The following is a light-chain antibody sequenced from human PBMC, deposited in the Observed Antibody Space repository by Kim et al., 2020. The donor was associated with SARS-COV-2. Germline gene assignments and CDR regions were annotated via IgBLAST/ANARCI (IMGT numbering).Light chain of an antibody. CDR1: QDISNY. CDR2: DAS. CDR3: QQYDNLPYT. J-gene: IGKJ2*01. V-gene: IGKV1-33*01. Sequence: DIQMTQSPSSLSASVGDRVTITCQASQDISNYLNWYQQKPGKAPKPLIYDASNLETGGPSRFSGSGSGTDFTFTISSLQPEDIATYYCQQYDNLPYTFGQGTKLEI.